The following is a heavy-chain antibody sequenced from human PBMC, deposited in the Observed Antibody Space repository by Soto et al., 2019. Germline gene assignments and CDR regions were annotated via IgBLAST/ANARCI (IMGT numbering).Heavy chain of an antibody. CDR1: CASMSNNSYY. CDR3: ARPRWKDGIK. CDR2: IYYTGNT. Sequence: SETLSLTCSVSCASMSNNSYYWGWIRQPPGKGLEWIGTIYYTGNTFYNPSLGSRVTISVDTSKNQLSLNLTSLTVADTAVYYCARPRWKDGIKWGRGILVTVSS. J-gene: IGHJ4*02. D-gene: IGHD1-20*01. V-gene: IGHV4-39*01.